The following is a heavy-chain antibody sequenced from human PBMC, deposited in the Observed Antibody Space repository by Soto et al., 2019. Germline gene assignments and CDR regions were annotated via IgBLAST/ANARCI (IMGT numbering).Heavy chain of an antibody. Sequence: QVQLVQSGAEVKKSGASVKVSCKASGYTFTSYGITWVRQAPGQGLEWLGWISGYNGNTNYAQMLQGRITMTIDTSTSTAYMDLRSLKSDDTSVYFCAGGNYFDSSGPLDYWGQGTLVTVSS. CDR3: AGGNYFDSSGPLDY. CDR1: GYTFTSYG. V-gene: IGHV1-18*04. CDR2: ISGYNGNT. D-gene: IGHD3-22*01. J-gene: IGHJ4*02.